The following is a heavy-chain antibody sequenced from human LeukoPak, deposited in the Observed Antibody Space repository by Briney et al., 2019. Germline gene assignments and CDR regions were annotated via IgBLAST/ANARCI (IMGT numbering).Heavy chain of an antibody. Sequence: GGSLRLSCAASGFTFSSYAMHWVRQAPGKGLEWVTFIQYDGTNKYYADSVKGRFTISRDNSKNTLYLQMNSLRAEDTAVYCCAKIIAALFNFDYWGQGTLVTVSS. J-gene: IGHJ4*02. D-gene: IGHD6-13*01. CDR3: AKIIAALFNFDY. CDR1: GFTFSSYA. V-gene: IGHV3-30*02. CDR2: IQYDGTNK.